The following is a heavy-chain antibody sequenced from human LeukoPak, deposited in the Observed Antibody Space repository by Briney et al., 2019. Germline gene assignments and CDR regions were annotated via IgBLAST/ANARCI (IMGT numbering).Heavy chain of an antibody. CDR3: AKSSLSSSTSTSYYYYGMDV. CDR1: GFSFSSYS. J-gene: IGHJ6*02. V-gene: IGHV3-21*04. CDR2: ISRSSGYI. D-gene: IGHD2-2*01. Sequence: GGSLRLSCTGSGFSFSSYSMNWVRQAPGKGLEWVSSISRSSGYIYYADSVRGRFTVSRDNAKNSLYLQMNSLRTEDTALYYCAKSSLSSSTSTSYYYYGMDVWGQGTTVTVSS.